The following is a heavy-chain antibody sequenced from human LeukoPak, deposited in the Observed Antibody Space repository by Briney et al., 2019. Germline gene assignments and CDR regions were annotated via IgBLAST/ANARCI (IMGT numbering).Heavy chain of an antibody. Sequence: PSETLSLTCTVSGDSFTSVTDYWAWIRQPPGKGLEWIASGDYSGGTYYNPSLESRVAISADMSKKQISLKLASVTGADTAVYYCAGERGEEYSSGWYKTNFFYNWGQGIRVTVSS. V-gene: IGHV4-39*07. D-gene: IGHD6-19*01. J-gene: IGHJ4*02. CDR1: GDSFTSVTDY. CDR3: AGERGEEYSSGWYKTNFFYN. CDR2: GDYSGGT.